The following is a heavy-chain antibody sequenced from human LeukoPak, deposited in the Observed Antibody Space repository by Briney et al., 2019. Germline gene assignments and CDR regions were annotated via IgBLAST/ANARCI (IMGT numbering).Heavy chain of an antibody. D-gene: IGHD3-9*01. CDR3: ARGYRYYDILTGYYPYYYYMDV. CDR1: GYTFTSYG. CDR2: ISAYNGNT. J-gene: IGHJ6*03. Sequence: GASVKVSCKASGYTFTSYGISWVRQAPGQGLEWMGWISAYNGNTNYAQKLQGRVTMTTDTSTSTAYMELRSLRSDDTAVYYCARGYRYYDILTGYYPYYYYMDVWGKGTTVTVSS. V-gene: IGHV1-18*01.